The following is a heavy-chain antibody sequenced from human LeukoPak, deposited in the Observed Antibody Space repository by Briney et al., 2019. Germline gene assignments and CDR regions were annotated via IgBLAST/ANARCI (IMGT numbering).Heavy chain of an antibody. D-gene: IGHD4-17*01. CDR1: GFTFSNYW. Sequence: GGSLRLSCAASGFTFSNYWMSWVRQAPGKGLEWVANIKQDGSEKYYVDSVKGRFAISRDNAKNSLYLQMNSLRAEDTAVYYCARDFYGDYALSAFDIWGQGTMVTVSS. CDR3: ARDFYGDYALSAFDI. V-gene: IGHV3-7*01. CDR2: IKQDGSEK. J-gene: IGHJ3*02.